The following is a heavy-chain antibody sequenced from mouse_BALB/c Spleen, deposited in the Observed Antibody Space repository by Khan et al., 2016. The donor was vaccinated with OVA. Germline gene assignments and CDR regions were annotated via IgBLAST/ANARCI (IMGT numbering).Heavy chain of an antibody. V-gene: IGHV5-6-5*01. CDR1: GFTFSSYA. D-gene: IGHD1-1*01. J-gene: IGHJ1*01. CDR3: ARGHFYGSSYDYWYFDV. CDR2: INSGGSF. Sequence: EVELVESGGGLVKPGGSLKLSCAASGFTFSSYAMYWVRQTPEKRLEWVASINSGGSFYPSDGLKGRFTISRDNARNILYLQMSSMRSEYTAMYYCARGHFYGSSYDYWYFDVWGAGTTVTVSS.